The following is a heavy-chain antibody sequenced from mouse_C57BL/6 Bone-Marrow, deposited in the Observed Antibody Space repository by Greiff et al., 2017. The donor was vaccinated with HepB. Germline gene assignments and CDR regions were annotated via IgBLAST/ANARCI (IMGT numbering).Heavy chain of an antibody. V-gene: IGHV1-54*01. CDR2: INPGSGGT. D-gene: IGHD1-1*01. J-gene: IGHJ2*01. CDR1: GYAFTNYL. Sequence: QVQLQQSGAELVRPGTSVKVSCKASGYAFTNYLIEWVKQRPGQGLEWIGVINPGSGGTNYNEKFKGKATLTADKASSTAYMQLSSLTSEDSAVYVCERMDYYGSSYGYWGQGTTLTVSS. CDR3: ERMDYYGSSYGY.